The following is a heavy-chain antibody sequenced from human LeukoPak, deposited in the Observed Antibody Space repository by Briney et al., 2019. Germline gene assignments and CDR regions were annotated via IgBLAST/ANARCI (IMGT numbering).Heavy chain of an antibody. Sequence: SQTLSLTCTVSGGSISSGSYYWSWIRQPAGKGLEWIGRIYTSGSNNYNPSLKSRVTISVDTSKNQFSLKLSSVTAADTAVYYCARDQGEKSAYYVILTGYYAFDIRGQGTMVTVSS. CDR3: ARDQGEKSAYYVILTGYYAFDI. V-gene: IGHV4-61*02. J-gene: IGHJ3*02. D-gene: IGHD3-9*01. CDR1: GGSISSGSYY. CDR2: IYTSGSN.